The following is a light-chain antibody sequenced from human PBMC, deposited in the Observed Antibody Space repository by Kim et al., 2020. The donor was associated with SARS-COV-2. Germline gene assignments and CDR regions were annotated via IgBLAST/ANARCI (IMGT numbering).Light chain of an antibody. V-gene: IGKV3-20*01. CDR3: QQYAYSPRT. CDR1: QTVGNNY. Sequence: EFVLTQSPGTLSLSPGERATLSCRASQTVGNNYLAWFQQKPGQAPSLLIYDASSRATGIPDRFSGSGSGTDFTLTISRLEPEDFAVYYCQQYAYSPRTFGQGTKVEIK. CDR2: DAS. J-gene: IGKJ1*01.